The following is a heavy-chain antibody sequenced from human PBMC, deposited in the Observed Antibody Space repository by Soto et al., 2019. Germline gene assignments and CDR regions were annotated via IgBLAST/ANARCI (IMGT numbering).Heavy chain of an antibody. V-gene: IGHV4-30-4*01. Sequence: PSETLSLTCTVSGGSISSGGYYWSWIRQPPGKGLEWIGYIYYSGSTYYNPSLKSRVTISVDTSKNQFSLKLSSVTAADTAVYYCARDRELDLRFGELTYYYYYGMDVWGQGTTVTVSS. CDR1: GGSISSGGYY. CDR2: IYYSGST. J-gene: IGHJ6*02. CDR3: ARDRELDLRFGELTYYYYYGMDV. D-gene: IGHD3-10*01.